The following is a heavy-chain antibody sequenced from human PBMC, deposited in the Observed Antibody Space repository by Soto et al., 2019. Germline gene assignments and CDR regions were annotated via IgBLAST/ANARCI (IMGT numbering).Heavy chain of an antibody. V-gene: IGHV1-46*01. D-gene: IGHD3-10*01. J-gene: IGHJ4*02. CDR1: GYTFTRHH. Sequence: ASVKVSRKASGYTFTRHHMPWVRQAPGQGLEWMGIINPSGGSTSYAQKFQGRVTMTRDTSTSTVYMELSSLRSEDTAVYYCAREITMVRGVIAIDYWGQGTLVTVSS. CDR3: AREITMVRGVIAIDY. CDR2: INPSGGST.